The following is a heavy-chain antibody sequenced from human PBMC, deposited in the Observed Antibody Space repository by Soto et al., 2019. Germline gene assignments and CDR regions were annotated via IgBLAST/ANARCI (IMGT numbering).Heavy chain of an antibody. V-gene: IGHV4-34*01. CDR1: GGSFSGYY. Sequence: QVQLQQWGAGLLKPSETLSLTCAVYGGSFSGYYWSWIRQPPGKGLEWIGEINHSGSTNYNPSLKSRVTISVDTSKNQFYMKLSSVTAADTAVYYCARVRGDYPFDYWGQGTLVTVSS. CDR3: ARVRGDYPFDY. J-gene: IGHJ4*02. D-gene: IGHD4-17*01. CDR2: INHSGST.